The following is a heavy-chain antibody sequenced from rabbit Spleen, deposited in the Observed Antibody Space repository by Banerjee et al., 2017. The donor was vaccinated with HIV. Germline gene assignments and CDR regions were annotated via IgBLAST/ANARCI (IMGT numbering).Heavy chain of an antibody. Sequence: QEQLVESGGGLVKPGASLTLTCTASGVSFSFSSYMCWVRQAPGKGLEWIACIEVGSSDFTFVATWAKGRFTLSKTSSPTVTLQVTRLTAADTATSFCARDTSSSFSSYGMDLWGPGTLVTVS. CDR1: GVSFSFSSY. D-gene: IGHD1-1*01. V-gene: IGHV1S45*01. CDR2: IEVGSSDFT. CDR3: ARDTSSSFSSYGMDL. J-gene: IGHJ6*01.